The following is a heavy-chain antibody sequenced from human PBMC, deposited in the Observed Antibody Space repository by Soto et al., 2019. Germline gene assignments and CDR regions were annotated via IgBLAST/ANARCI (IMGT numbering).Heavy chain of an antibody. J-gene: IGHJ5*02. D-gene: IGHD1-26*01. CDR3: ARHRHPRGTVGATSPLDP. CDR1: GFSVSSNY. V-gene: IGHV3-53*01. Sequence: GGSLRLSCAISGFSVSSNYLSWVRQAPGKGLEWVSVHYSGGSTYYADSVQGRFTISRDESNNTLYLQMRRVRAEDTAVYFCARHRHPRGTVGATSPLDPWGQGTQVTVSS. CDR2: HYSGGST.